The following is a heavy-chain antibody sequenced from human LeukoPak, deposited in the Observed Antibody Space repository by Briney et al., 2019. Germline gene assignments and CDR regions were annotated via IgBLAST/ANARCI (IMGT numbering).Heavy chain of an antibody. CDR2: ISGSGGST. V-gene: IGHV3-23*01. D-gene: IGHD3-22*01. J-gene: IGHJ4*02. CDR3: ARQWLQRYYYDSSGYSGYYFDY. Sequence: PGGSLRLSCAASGFTFSSYAMSWVRQAPGKGLEWVSAISGSGGSTYYADSVKGRFTISRDNAKNSLYLQMNSLRAEDTAVYYCARQWLQRYYYDSSGYSGYYFDYWGQGTLVTVSS. CDR1: GFTFSSYA.